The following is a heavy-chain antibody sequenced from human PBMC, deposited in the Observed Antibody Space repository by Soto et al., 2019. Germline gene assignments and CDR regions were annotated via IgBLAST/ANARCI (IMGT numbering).Heavy chain of an antibody. CDR2: IAPFKGKT. CDR3: AREGGSSTYYPLELDY. Sequence: ASVRLSCKASGYIFNHYGINWVRQAPGQGLEWVGWIAPFKGKTNSLQRLQDRISMTIETSTNTAYLEVTRLASDDTGVYYCAREGGSSTYYPLELDYWGQGTLVTVSS. CDR1: GYIFNHYG. V-gene: IGHV1-18*04. J-gene: IGHJ4*02. D-gene: IGHD2-2*01.